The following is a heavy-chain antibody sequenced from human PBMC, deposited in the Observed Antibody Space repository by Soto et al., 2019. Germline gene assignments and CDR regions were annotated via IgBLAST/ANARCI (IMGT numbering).Heavy chain of an antibody. V-gene: IGHV4-4*02. J-gene: IGHJ6*02. CDR3: ATQGFYRMGV. CDR1: GDSITGDEW. Sequence: QVQLQESGPGLVQPSGTLSLTCAVSGDSITGDEWWSWVRQPPGKGLEWIGEIHHSGATNYNPSLKSRLTISIDKSKNQFSLKLNSVTAADTAMFYCATQGFYRMGVWGRGTTVTASS. CDR2: IHHSGAT.